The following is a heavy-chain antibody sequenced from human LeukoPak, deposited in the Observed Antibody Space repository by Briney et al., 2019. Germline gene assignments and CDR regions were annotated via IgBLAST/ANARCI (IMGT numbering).Heavy chain of an antibody. V-gene: IGHV3-64*01. Sequence: GGSLRLSCAASGFTFSSYAMDWVRQAPGKGLEHISAISGNGGNTYYANSAKGRFTISRDNSKNTLYLQMGSLRAEDMAVYYCARAETQYSSSWLFDYWGQGTLVTVSS. CDR2: ISGNGGNT. CDR1: GFTFSSYA. CDR3: ARAETQYSSSWLFDY. J-gene: IGHJ4*02. D-gene: IGHD6-13*01.